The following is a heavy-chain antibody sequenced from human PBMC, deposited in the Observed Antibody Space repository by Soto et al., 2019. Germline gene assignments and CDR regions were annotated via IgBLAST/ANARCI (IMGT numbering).Heavy chain of an antibody. D-gene: IGHD2-21*02. J-gene: IGHJ4*02. CDR2: IYYSGST. Sequence: SETLSLTCTVSGGSISSSSYYWGWIRQPPGKGLEWIGSIYYSGSTYYNPSLKSRVTISVDTSKNQFSLKLSSVTAADTAVYYCATQGTDYYIIDYWGQGTLVTVSS. CDR3: ATQGTDYYIIDY. CDR1: GGSISSSSYY. V-gene: IGHV4-39*01.